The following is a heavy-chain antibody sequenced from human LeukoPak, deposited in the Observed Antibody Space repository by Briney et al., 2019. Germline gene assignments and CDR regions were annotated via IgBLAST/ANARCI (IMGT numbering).Heavy chain of an antibody. D-gene: IGHD4-17*01. V-gene: IGHV4-59*11. J-gene: IGHJ6*03. Sequence: PSETLSLTCTVSGGSISSHYWSWIRQPPGKGLEWIGYIYYSGSTNYNPSLKSRVTISVDTSKNQFSLKLSSVTAADTAVYYCARCAVGYGDLYYYYYYYMDVWGKGTTVTVSS. CDR2: IYYSGST. CDR3: ARCAVGYGDLYYYYYYYMDV. CDR1: GGSISSHY.